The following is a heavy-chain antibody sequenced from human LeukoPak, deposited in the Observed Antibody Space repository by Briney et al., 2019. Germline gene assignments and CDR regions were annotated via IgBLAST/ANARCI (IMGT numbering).Heavy chain of an antibody. V-gene: IGHV3-74*01. J-gene: IGHJ5*02. CDR3: TRGGAGSNWFDP. CDR2: INGDGSTT. Sequence: GGSLRLSCAASGFTFTSYWMLWVRQAPGKGLVWVLRINGDGSTTTYADSVKGRFTISRDNAKTTLYLQMNSLRADDTAVYYCTRGGAGSNWFDPWGQGTLVTVSS. D-gene: IGHD1-26*01. CDR1: GFTFTSYW.